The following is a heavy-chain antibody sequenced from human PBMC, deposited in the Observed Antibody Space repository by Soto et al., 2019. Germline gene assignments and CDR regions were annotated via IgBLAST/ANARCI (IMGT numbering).Heavy chain of an antibody. D-gene: IGHD3-10*01. J-gene: IGHJ6*03. CDR1: GGSISSYY. Sequence: QVQLQESGPGLVKPSETLSLTCTVSGGSISSYYWSWIRQPPGKGLEWIGYIYYSGSTNYNPSLKSRVTISVDTSKNQFSLTLSSVTAADTAVYYCARLIEDKLLWFGELLSSYYYMDVWGKGTTVTVSS. CDR2: IYYSGST. CDR3: ARLIEDKLLWFGELLSSYYYMDV. V-gene: IGHV4-59*08.